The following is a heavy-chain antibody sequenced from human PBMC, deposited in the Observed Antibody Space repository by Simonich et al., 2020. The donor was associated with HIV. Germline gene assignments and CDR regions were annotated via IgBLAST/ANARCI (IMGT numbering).Heavy chain of an antibody. CDR2: IRGSGGNT. D-gene: IGHD2-21*02. J-gene: IGHJ3*02. V-gene: IGHV3-23*01. CDR1: GFNFRRLS. Sequence: VRGGGSLKNPCAGFGFNFRRLSMAWGRQAPGEGLEGASLIRGSGGNTYYADSVKGRFTISRDNSKNTLYLQMNILRAEDTGVYYCAKDLSPIVVVTANAFDIWGQGTMVTVSS. CDR3: AKDLSPIVVVTANAFDI.